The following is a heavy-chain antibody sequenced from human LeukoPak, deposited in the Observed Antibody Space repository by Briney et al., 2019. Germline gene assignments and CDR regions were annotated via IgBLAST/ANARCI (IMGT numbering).Heavy chain of an antibody. J-gene: IGHJ5*02. Sequence: SETLSLTCTVSGGSISSYYWSWIRQPPGKGLEWIGYIYYSGSTNYNPSLQSRVTISVDTSKNQFSLKLSSVTAADTAVYYCARGVTPRDWFDPWGQGTLVTVAS. V-gene: IGHV4-59*01. CDR3: ARGVTPRDWFDP. CDR1: GGSISSYY. D-gene: IGHD4-23*01. CDR2: IYYSGST.